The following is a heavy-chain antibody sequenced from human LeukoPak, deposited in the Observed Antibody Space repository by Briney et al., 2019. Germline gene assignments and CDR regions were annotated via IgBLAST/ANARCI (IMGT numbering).Heavy chain of an antibody. D-gene: IGHD4-11*01. J-gene: IGHJ4*02. CDR2: IWYDGSKK. V-gene: IGHV3-33*08. CDR1: GFTFSSYG. Sequence: GGSLRLSCAASGFTFSSYGMHWVRQAPIKGLEWVAVIWYDGSKKYYADSVKGRFTISRDDSKNTVYLQMDSLRAEDTAMYYCARDRGDYSDYSDFFDAWGQGTLVTFSS. CDR3: ARDRGDYSDYSDFFDA.